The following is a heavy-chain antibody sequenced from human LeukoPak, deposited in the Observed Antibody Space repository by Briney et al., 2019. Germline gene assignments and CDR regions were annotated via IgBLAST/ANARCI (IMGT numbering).Heavy chain of an antibody. CDR2: ISAYNGNT. CDR3: ARDGGYDSSGYYDDY. J-gene: IGHJ4*02. D-gene: IGHD3-22*01. V-gene: IGHV1-18*01. Sequence: ASVKVSCKASGYTFTSYGISWVRQAPGQGLEWMGWISAYNGNTNYAQKLQGRVTMTTDTSTSTAYMELRSLRSDDTAVCYCARDGGYDSSGYYDDYWGQGTLVTVSS. CDR1: GYTFTSYG.